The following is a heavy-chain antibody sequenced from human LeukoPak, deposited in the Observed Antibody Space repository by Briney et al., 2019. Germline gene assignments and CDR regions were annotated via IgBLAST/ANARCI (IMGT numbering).Heavy chain of an antibody. CDR2: IKSKSGGGTT. J-gene: IGHJ4*02. D-gene: IGHD1-1*01. Sequence: PGGSLRLSCAASGFTFSNAWMSWVRQAPGKGLKWVGRIKSKSGGGTTDYTAPVKGRFTISRDGSKNTLYLQMNGLKIEDTAVYYCTTDYGHGTWGQGTLVTVSP. V-gene: IGHV3-15*01. CDR3: TTDYGHGT. CDR1: GFTFSNAW.